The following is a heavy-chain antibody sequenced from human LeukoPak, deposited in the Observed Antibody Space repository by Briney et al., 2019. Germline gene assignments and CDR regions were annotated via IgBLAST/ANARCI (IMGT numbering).Heavy chain of an antibody. V-gene: IGHV4-61*02. CDR1: GGSLSSGSYY. J-gene: IGHJ4*02. Sequence: SETLSLTCTVSGGSLSSGSYYWSWIRQPAGKGLEWIGRTYTSGSTNYNPSLKSRVTISVDTSKNQFSLKLSSVTAADTAVYYCARAGRFGEGVDYWGQGTLVTVSS. CDR2: TYTSGST. CDR3: ARAGRFGEGVDY. D-gene: IGHD3-10*01.